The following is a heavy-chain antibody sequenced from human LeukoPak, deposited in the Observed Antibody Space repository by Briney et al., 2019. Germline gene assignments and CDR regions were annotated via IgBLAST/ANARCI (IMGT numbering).Heavy chain of an antibody. CDR1: GFTFNNYG. CDR2: IRYDGSNT. V-gene: IGHV3-30*02. D-gene: IGHD2/OR15-2a*01. J-gene: IGHJ4*02. CDR3: AKDGTSYYYIYY. Sequence: AGGSLRLSCAASGFTFNNYGMHWVRQAPGKGLEWLAFIRYDGSNTYYADSVKGRFTVSRDDSKNTLYLQMNSLRGDDTAVYYCAKDGTSYYYIYYWGKGTLVTVSS.